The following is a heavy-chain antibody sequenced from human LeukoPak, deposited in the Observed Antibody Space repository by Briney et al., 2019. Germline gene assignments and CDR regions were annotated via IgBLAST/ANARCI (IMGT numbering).Heavy chain of an antibody. J-gene: IGHJ5*02. D-gene: IGHD3-10*01. CDR3: ANDAMITIVQHDWFDP. Sequence: GGSLRLSCAASGVTFSSYGMHWVRQAPGKGLEWVAVISYDGSKKYYVDSVKGLFTISRNNSKNTLYLQMNRLRAEHMAVYYCANDAMITIVQHDWFDPWGQGTLVTVSS. CDR2: ISYDGSKK. CDR1: GVTFSSYG. V-gene: IGHV3-30*18.